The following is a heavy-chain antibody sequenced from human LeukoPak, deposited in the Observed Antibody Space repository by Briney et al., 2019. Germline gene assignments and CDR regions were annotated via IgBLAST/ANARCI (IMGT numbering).Heavy chain of an antibody. Sequence: GGSLRLSCTASGFTVSSNYMSWVRQAPGKGLEWVPVIYSGGSTYYADSVKGRFTISRDNAKNSLYLQMNSLRAEDTAVYYCARDLYYDYFDYWGQGTLVTVSS. V-gene: IGHV3-53*01. CDR3: ARDLYYDYFDY. CDR2: IYSGGST. D-gene: IGHD3-10*01. J-gene: IGHJ4*02. CDR1: GFTVSSNY.